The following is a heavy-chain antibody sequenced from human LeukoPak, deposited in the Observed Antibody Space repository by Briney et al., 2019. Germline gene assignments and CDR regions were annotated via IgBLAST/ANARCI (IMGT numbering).Heavy chain of an antibody. CDR1: GFTFSSYS. J-gene: IGHJ3*02. CDR2: ISSSSYI. D-gene: IGHD2-21*01. Sequence: GGSLRLSCAASGFTFSSYSMNWVRQAPGKGLEWVSSISSSSYIYYADSVKGRFTISRDNAKNSLYLQMNSLRAEDTAVYYCAGEFVDDAFDIWGQGTMVTVSS. V-gene: IGHV3-21*01. CDR3: AGEFVDDAFDI.